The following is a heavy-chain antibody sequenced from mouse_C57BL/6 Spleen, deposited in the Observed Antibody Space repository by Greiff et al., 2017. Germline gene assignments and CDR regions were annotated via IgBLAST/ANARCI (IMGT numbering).Heavy chain of an antibody. Sequence: EVQLVESGGGLVKPGGSLKLSCAASGFTFSSYAMSWVRQTPEKRLEWVATISDGGSYTYYPDNVKGRFTISRDNAKNNLYLQMSHLKSEDTAMYYCARDRRGIGLWYFDVWGTGTTVTVSS. CDR3: ARDRRGIGLWYFDV. V-gene: IGHV5-4*01. CDR1: GFTFSSYA. CDR2: ISDGGSYT. J-gene: IGHJ1*03.